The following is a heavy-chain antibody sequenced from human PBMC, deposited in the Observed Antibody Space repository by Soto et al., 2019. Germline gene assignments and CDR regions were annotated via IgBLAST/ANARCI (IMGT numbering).Heavy chain of an antibody. Sequence: GGSLRLSCAASGFTFSSYAMSWVRQAPGKGLEWVSAISGSGGSTYYADSVKGRFTISRDNSKNTLYLQMNSLRAEDTAVYYCAKLGSSGWYGRDDAFDIWGQGTMVTVSS. CDR1: GFTFSSYA. CDR3: AKLGSSGWYGRDDAFDI. CDR2: ISGSGGST. J-gene: IGHJ3*02. D-gene: IGHD6-19*01. V-gene: IGHV3-23*01.